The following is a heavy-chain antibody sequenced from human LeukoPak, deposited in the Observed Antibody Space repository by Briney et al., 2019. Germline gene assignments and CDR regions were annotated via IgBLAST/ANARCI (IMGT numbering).Heavy chain of an antibody. CDR3: ARYYYDSSGSPFDY. D-gene: IGHD3-22*01. J-gene: IGHJ4*02. CDR1: GGSISSYY. V-gene: IGHV4-59*08. CDR2: IYYSGST. Sequence: SETLSLTCTVSGGSISSYYWSWIRQPPGKGLEWIGYIYYSGSTNYNPSLKSRVTISVDTSKNQFSLKLSSVTAADTAVYYCARYYYDSSGSPFDYWGQGILVTVSS.